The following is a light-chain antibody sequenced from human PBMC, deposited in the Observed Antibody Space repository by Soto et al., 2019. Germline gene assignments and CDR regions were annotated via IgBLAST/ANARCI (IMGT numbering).Light chain of an antibody. CDR3: QQYSTSRWT. CDR1: QAIFYSSNRKDY. Sequence: DIVMIQSPDSLAVSLGERATINCRSSQAIFYSSNRKDYLAWYQQKPGQPPRVLIYWASTRESGVPDRFSGSGSGTDFTLTISNLQAEDVAVYYCQQYSTSRWTFGQGTKVDIK. CDR2: WAS. V-gene: IGKV4-1*01. J-gene: IGKJ1*01.